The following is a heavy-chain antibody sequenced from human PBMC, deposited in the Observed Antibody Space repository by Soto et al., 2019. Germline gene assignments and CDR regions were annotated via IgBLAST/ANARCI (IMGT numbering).Heavy chain of an antibody. V-gene: IGHV1-18*01. CDR1: GYAFTTYG. CDR3: SRARYGDY. CDR2: ISAHNGNT. D-gene: IGHD1-1*01. Sequence: QVHLVQSGAEVKKPGASVKVSCKGSGYAFTTYGITWVPQAPGQGLEWMGWISAHNGNTNYAQKLQGRVTVTRDTSTSTAYMELRCLRSDDTAVYYCSRARYGDYWGQGALVTVSS. J-gene: IGHJ4*02.